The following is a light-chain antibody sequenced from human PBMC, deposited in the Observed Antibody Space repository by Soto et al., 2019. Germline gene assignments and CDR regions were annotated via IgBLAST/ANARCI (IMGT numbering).Light chain of an antibody. V-gene: IGLV2-14*01. CDR1: SSDVGGYNY. Sequence: QSVLTQPASVSGSPGQSITISCTGTSSDVGGYNYVSWYQQHPGKAPKLMIYDVSNRPSGVSNRFSGSKSGNTASLTISGLQAEDEADSYCSSYTSSSTRVFVTGTKVTVL. J-gene: IGLJ1*01. CDR2: DVS. CDR3: SSYTSSSTRV.